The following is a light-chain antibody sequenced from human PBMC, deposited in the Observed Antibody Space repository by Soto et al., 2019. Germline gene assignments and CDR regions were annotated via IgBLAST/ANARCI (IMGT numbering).Light chain of an antibody. CDR1: RSDVGAYNY. Sequence: SALTQPASVSGSPGQSITISCTGTRSDVGAYNYVSWYQQHPGKAPKLLIFEVSSRPSGVSNRFSRSKSGSTASLTISGLQAEDEADYYCSSYADSDTLYVFGTGTKVTVL. V-gene: IGLV2-14*01. J-gene: IGLJ1*01. CDR2: EVS. CDR3: SSYADSDTLYV.